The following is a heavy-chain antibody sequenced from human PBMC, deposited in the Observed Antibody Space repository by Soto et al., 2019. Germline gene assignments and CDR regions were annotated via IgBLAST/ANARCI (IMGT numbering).Heavy chain of an antibody. D-gene: IGHD3-10*01. V-gene: IGHV1-3*01. Sequence: GASVKVSCKASGYTFTSYAMHWVRQAPGQRLEWMGWINAGNGNTKYSQKFQGRVTITRDTSATTAYMELNSLKSEDTAVYFCARDTIRGLIITDFRRGFDYWGQGTLVTVPS. CDR1: GYTFTSYA. CDR3: ARDTIRGLIITDFRRGFDY. J-gene: IGHJ4*02. CDR2: INAGNGNT.